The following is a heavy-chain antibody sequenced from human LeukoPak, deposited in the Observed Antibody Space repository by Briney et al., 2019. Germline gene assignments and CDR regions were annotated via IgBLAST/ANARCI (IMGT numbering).Heavy chain of an antibody. Sequence: ASVEVSCKASGYTFTSYGISWVRQAPGQGLEWMGWISAYNGNTNYVQKLQGRVPMTTDTSTSTAYMELRSLRSDDTAVYYCAREDRHMNWFDPWGQGTLVTVSS. V-gene: IGHV1-18*01. CDR2: ISAYNGNT. CDR3: AREDRHMNWFDP. J-gene: IGHJ5*02. CDR1: GYTFTSYG.